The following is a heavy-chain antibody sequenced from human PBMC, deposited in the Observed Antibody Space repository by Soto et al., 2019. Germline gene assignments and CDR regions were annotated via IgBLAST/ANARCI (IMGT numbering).Heavy chain of an antibody. CDR3: ARESDSGSCHDAFDI. CDR1: GGTFSSYA. CDR2: IIPIFGTA. D-gene: IGHD1-26*01. Sequence: GASVKVSCKASGGTFSSYAISWVRQAPGQGLEWMGGIIPIFGTANYAQKFQGRVTITADESTSTAYMELSSLRSEDTAVYYCARESDSGSCHDAFDIWGQGTMVTDSS. V-gene: IGHV1-69*13. J-gene: IGHJ3*02.